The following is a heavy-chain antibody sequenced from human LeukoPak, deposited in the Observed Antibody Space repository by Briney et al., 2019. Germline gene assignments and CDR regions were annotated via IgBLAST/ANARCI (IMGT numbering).Heavy chain of an antibody. V-gene: IGHV4-39*01. CDR3: ARIYGITTSCFDY. CDR1: GGSISSSNRY. J-gene: IGHJ4*02. CDR2: IYYTGST. D-gene: IGHD5-12*01. Sequence: SETLSLTCTVSGGSISSSNRYWGWIRQPPEKGLEWIGTIYYTGSTYYSPSLRSRVTISVDTSKNQFSLKLSSVTAADTAMYYCARIYGITTSCFDYWGQGTLVTVSS.